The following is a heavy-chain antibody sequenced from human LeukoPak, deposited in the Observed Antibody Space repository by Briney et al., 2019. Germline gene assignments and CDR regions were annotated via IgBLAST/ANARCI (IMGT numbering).Heavy chain of an antibody. CDR2: IYYSGST. V-gene: IGHV4-39*01. CDR3: ARTGGLENYFDY. J-gene: IGHJ4*02. Sequence: TSETLSLTCTVSGGSISSSSYYWGWIRQPPGKGLEWIGSIYYSGSTYYNPSLKSRVTISVDTSKNQFSPKLSSVTAADTAVYYCARTGGLENYFDYWGQGTLVTVSS. CDR1: GGSISSSSYY. D-gene: IGHD3-3*01.